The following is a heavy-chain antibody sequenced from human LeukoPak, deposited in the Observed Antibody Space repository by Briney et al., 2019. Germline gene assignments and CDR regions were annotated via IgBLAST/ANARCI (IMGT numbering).Heavy chain of an antibody. J-gene: IGHJ6*04. Sequence: GGFLRLSCAASGFTFSSYGMHWVRQAPGKGLEWVAVISYDGSNKYYADSVKGRFTISRDNSKNTLYLQMNSLRAEDTAVYYCMSGFSYGMDVWGKGTTVTVSS. CDR3: MSGFSYGMDV. V-gene: IGHV3-30*03. CDR2: ISYDGSNK. D-gene: IGHD3-10*01. CDR1: GFTFSSYG.